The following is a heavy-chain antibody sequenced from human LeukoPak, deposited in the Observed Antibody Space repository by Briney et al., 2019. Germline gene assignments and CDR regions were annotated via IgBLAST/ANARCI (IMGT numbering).Heavy chain of an antibody. Sequence: GASVTVSCKASGGTFSSYTISWVRQAPGQGLEWMGRIIPILGIANYAQKFQGRVTITEYKSTSTAYMKPSSLRSEDTAVYYCARVSSTRKYYYYYMDVWGKGTTVTVSS. CDR3: ARVSSTRKYYYYYMDV. J-gene: IGHJ6*03. CDR1: GGTFSSYT. D-gene: IGHD2-2*01. V-gene: IGHV1-69*02. CDR2: IIPILGIA.